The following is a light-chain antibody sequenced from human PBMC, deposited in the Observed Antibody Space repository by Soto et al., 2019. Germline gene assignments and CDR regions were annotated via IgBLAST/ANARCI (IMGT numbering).Light chain of an antibody. CDR2: LNSDGSH. CDR1: SGHSSYA. CDR3: QTWGTGIV. V-gene: IGLV4-69*01. Sequence: QPVLTQSPSASASLGASVKLTCTLSSGHSSYAIAWHQQQPEKGPRYLMKLNSDGSHSKGDGIPDRFSGSSSGAERYRTISSLQSEDEADYYCQTWGTGIVFGGGTKLTVL. J-gene: IGLJ2*01.